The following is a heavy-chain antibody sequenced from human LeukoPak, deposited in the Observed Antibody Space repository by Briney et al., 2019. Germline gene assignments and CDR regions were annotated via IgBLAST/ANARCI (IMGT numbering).Heavy chain of an antibody. CDR3: AKGLWGTTVTPLDY. CDR1: GFTFSTYG. Sequence: PGGSLRLSCAASGFTFSTYGMHWVRQAPGKGGEWVAVIWFDGSDKYYADSVKGRFTMSRDNSKNTLYLQMNSLRAEDTALYFCAKGLWGTTVTPLDYWGQGTLVTVSS. V-gene: IGHV3-33*06. D-gene: IGHD4-17*01. J-gene: IGHJ4*02. CDR2: IWFDGSDK.